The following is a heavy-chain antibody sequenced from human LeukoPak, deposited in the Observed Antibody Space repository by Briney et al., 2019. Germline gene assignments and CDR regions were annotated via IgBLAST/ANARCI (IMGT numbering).Heavy chain of an antibody. CDR2: ISYDGSNK. J-gene: IGHJ5*02. CDR1: GFTFSSYG. Sequence: GRSLRLSCAASGFTFSSYGMHWVRQAPGKGLEWVAVISYDGSNKYYADSVKRRFTISRDNSKNTLYLQMNSLRAEDTAVYYCAKDSLPRLAYCGGDCYSLYNWFDPWGQGTLVTVSS. V-gene: IGHV3-30*18. D-gene: IGHD2-21*02. CDR3: AKDSLPRLAYCGGDCYSLYNWFDP.